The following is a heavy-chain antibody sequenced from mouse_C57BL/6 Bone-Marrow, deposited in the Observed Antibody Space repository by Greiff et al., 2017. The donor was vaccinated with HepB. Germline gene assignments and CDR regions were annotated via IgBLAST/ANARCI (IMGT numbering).Heavy chain of an antibody. J-gene: IGHJ2*01. D-gene: IGHD1-1*01. CDR3: ARVEYYYGSSYNY. V-gene: IGHV3-6*01. Sequence: EVQLQQSGPGLVKPSQSLSLTCSVTGYSITSGYYWNWIRQFPGNKLEWMGYISYDGSNNYNPSLKNRISITRDTSKNQFFLKLNSVTTEDTATYYCARVEYYYGSSYNYWGQGTTLTVSS. CDR1: GYSITSGYY. CDR2: ISYDGSN.